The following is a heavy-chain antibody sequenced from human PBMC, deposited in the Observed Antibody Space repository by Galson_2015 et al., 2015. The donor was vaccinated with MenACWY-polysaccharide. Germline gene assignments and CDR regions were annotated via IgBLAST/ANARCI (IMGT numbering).Heavy chain of an antibody. D-gene: IGHD1-26*01. Sequence: SVKVSCKVSGYTLTELSMHWVRQAPGKGLEWMGGFDPEDGEAVYAQKFQGRATMTEDTSTDTAYMELSSLTSEDTAVYYCATDPLIVGTTGAFDSWGQGTLVTVSS. CDR1: GYTLTELS. CDR3: ATDPLIVGTTGAFDS. CDR2: FDPEDGEA. V-gene: IGHV1-24*01. J-gene: IGHJ5*01.